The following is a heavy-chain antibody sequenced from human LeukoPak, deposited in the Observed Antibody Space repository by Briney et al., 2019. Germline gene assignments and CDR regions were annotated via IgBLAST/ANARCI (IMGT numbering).Heavy chain of an antibody. CDR2: INHSGST. D-gene: IGHD3-3*01. V-gene: IGHV4-34*01. Sequence: SETLSLTCAVYGGSFSGYYWSWIRQPPGKGLEWIGEINHSGSTNYNPSLKSRVTISVDTSKNQFSLKLSSVTAADTAVYYCAREALGLTIFVYWGQGTLVTVSS. CDR1: GGSFSGYY. J-gene: IGHJ4*02. CDR3: AREALGLTIFVY.